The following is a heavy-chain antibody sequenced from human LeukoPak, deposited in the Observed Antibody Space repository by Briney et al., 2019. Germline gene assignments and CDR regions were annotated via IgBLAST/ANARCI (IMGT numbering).Heavy chain of an antibody. Sequence: ASVKVSCKASGYTFTGYYMHWVRQAPGQGLEWMGWINPNSGGTNYAQKFQGRVTMTRDTSISTAYMELSRLRSEDTAVYYCATYRFVGARGAFDIWGQGTMVTVSS. V-gene: IGHV1-2*02. CDR2: INPNSGGT. CDR3: ATYRFVGARGAFDI. J-gene: IGHJ3*02. CDR1: GYTFTGYY. D-gene: IGHD1-26*01.